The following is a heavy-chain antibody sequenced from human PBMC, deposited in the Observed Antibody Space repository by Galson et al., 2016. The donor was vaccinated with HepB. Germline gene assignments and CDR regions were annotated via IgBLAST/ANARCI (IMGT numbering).Heavy chain of an antibody. Sequence: SLRLSCAASGFTFRSCAMHWVRQAPGKGLEWVAIISYDGKNEYYGDSVKGRFTISRDNSRSTLYLYMNSLRAEDTAVYYCASQTIYSGYGVGDYWGQGALVTVSS. D-gene: IGHD5-12*01. V-gene: IGHV3-30*04. J-gene: IGHJ4*02. CDR2: ISYDGKNE. CDR3: ASQTIYSGYGVGDY. CDR1: GFTFRSCA.